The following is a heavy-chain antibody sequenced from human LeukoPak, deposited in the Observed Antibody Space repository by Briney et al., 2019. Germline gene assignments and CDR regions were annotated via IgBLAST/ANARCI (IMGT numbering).Heavy chain of an antibody. CDR2: IWYDGSNK. D-gene: IGHD1-26*01. V-gene: IGHV3-33*08. Sequence: GGSLRLSCAASGFTFSDYYMSWLRQAPGKGLEWVAVIWYDGSNKYYADSVKGRFTISRDNSKNTLYLQMNSLRAEDTAVYYCARGATGGSYFNANAFDIWGQGTMVTVSS. CDR1: GFTFSDYY. CDR3: ARGATGGSYFNANAFDI. J-gene: IGHJ3*02.